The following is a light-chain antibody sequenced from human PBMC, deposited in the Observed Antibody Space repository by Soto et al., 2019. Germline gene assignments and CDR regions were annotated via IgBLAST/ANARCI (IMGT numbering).Light chain of an antibody. CDR3: LQDYTYPWT. V-gene: IGKV1-33*01. Sequence: DIQMTQSPSSLSASVGDRVTITCQASQNINNYLNWYQQKPGRAPKLLIYDASNLEAGVPSRFRGSGSGTDVTFTISRRQPEDSATYYCLQDYTYPWTFGQGTKVDIK. J-gene: IGKJ1*01. CDR2: DAS. CDR1: QNINNY.